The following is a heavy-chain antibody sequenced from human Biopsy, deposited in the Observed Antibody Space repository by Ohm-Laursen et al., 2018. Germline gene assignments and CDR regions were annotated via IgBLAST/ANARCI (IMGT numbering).Heavy chain of an antibody. Sequence: SETLSLTCNVSGDSISIYYWSWIRQPPGKGLEWIGNFYYSGSTNYNPSLKSRITMSLDRSKSQVSLRMNSVTAADTAVYYCARARIKTSGVLIPETYYFDSWGQGTLATVSS. CDR3: ARARIKTSGVLIPETYYFDS. CDR1: GDSISIYY. V-gene: IGHV4-59*01. J-gene: IGHJ4*02. CDR2: FYYSGST. D-gene: IGHD3-3*01.